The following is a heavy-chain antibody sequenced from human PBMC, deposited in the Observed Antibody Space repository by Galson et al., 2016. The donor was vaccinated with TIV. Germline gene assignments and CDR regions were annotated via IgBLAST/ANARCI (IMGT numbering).Heavy chain of an antibody. CDR3: ARPPYCGGDCYKYDR. J-gene: IGHJ5*02. CDR1: GYPFTTYA. D-gene: IGHD2-21*01. Sequence: SVKVSCKASGYPFTTYAMHWVRQAPGQRLEWMGWINAGNGNTKYSQKFQGRVTITRDTFASTAYMELNSLTSADTAVYYCARPPYCGGDCYKYDRWGQGTLVTVSS. V-gene: IGHV1-3*01. CDR2: INAGNGNT.